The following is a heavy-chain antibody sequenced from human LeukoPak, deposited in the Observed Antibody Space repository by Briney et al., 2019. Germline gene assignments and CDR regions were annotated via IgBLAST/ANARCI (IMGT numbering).Heavy chain of an antibody. V-gene: IGHV4-59*01. CDR3: ARARFLEWLPYYMDV. J-gene: IGHJ6*03. D-gene: IGHD3-3*01. CDR2: IYYSGST. Sequence: PSETLSLTCTVSGGSISSYYWSWIRQPPGKGLEWIGYIYYSGSTNYNPSLKSRVTISVDTSKNQFSLKLSSVTAADTAVYYYARARFLEWLPYYMDVWGKGTTVTVSS. CDR1: GGSISSYY.